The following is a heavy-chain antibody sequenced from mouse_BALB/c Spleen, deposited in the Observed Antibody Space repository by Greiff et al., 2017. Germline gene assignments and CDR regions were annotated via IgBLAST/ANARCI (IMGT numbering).Heavy chain of an antibody. D-gene: IGHD1-1*01. CDR2: ISDGGSYT. V-gene: IGHV5-4*02. CDR3: ARGNYGSPPYYFDY. CDR1: GFTFSDYY. J-gene: IGHJ2*01. Sequence: EVMLVESGGGLVKPGGSLKLSCAASGFTFSDYYMYWVRQTPEKRLEWVATISDGGSYTYYPDSVKGRFTISRDNAKNNLYLQMSSLKSEDTAMYYCARGNYGSPPYYFDYWGQGTTRTVSS.